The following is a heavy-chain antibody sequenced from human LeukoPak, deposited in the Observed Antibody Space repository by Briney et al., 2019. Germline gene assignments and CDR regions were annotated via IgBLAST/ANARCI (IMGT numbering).Heavy chain of an antibody. CDR2: ISAYNGNT. J-gene: IGHJ4*02. D-gene: IGHD7-27*01. Sequence: ASVKVSCKASGDTFTSYGISWGGQAPGQGVGGMGWISAYNGNTNYAQKLQGRVTMPTDTSTSTAYMELRSLRSDDTAVYYCARVLGRLLGMPFDYWGQGTLVTVSS. CDR1: GDTFTSYG. CDR3: ARVLGRLLGMPFDY. V-gene: IGHV1-18*01.